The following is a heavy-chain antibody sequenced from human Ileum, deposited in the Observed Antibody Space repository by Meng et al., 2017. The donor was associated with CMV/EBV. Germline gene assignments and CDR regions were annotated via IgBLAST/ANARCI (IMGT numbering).Heavy chain of an antibody. V-gene: IGHV1-3*04. CDR3: AREMHNSGNWGY. D-gene: IGHD3-10*01. CDR1: GYTFTSYG. Sequence: QVQLVQSGAEVKKPGASVKVSCKASGYTFTSYGMHWVRQAPGQRLEWMGWINTDNGDTGYSQKFQGRVTITRDTSANTVYMDLSSLRSEDTSVYYCAREMHNSGNWGYWGQGTLVTVSS. J-gene: IGHJ4*02. CDR2: INTDNGDT.